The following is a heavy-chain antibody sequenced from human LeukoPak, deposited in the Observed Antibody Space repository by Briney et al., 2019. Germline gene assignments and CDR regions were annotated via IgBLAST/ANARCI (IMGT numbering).Heavy chain of an antibody. V-gene: IGHV4-31*03. CDR1: GDSITSGGYY. J-gene: IGHJ4*02. CDR2: IYYSGST. Sequence: SETLSLTCTVSGDSITSGGYYWSWIRQHPGKGLEWIGYIYYSGSTYSNPSLKSRVTISVDTSKNRFSLKLSSVTAADTAVYYCAREREGSGGGDYWGQGTLVTVSS. D-gene: IGHD3-10*01. CDR3: AREREGSGGGDY.